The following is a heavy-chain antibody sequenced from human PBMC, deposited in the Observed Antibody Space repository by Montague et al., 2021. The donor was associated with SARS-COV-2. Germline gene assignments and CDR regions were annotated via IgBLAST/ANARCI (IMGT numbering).Heavy chain of an antibody. V-gene: IGHV3-30-3*01. Sequence: SLRLSCAASGFTFSSYAMHWVRQAPGKGLEWVAVISYDGSNKYYADSVKGRFTISRGNSKNTLYLQMNSLRAEDTAVYYCARELADYGMDVWGQGTTVTVSS. CDR1: GFTFSSYA. J-gene: IGHJ6*02. CDR2: ISYDGSNK. CDR3: ARELADYGMDV.